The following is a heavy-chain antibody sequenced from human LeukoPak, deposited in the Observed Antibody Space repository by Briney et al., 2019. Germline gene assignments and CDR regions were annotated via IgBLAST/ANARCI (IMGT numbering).Heavy chain of an antibody. CDR1: GGSISSYY. D-gene: IGHD2-15*01. CDR2: LYYSGST. Sequence: SETLSLTCTVSGGSISSYYWGWIRQPPGRGLEWIGYLYYSGSTNYNPSLKSRVTISVDTSKNQFSLKLSSVTAADTAVYYCARHFCSGDNCYYFDYWGQGTLVTVSS. CDR3: ARHFCSGDNCYYFDY. J-gene: IGHJ4*02. V-gene: IGHV4-59*08.